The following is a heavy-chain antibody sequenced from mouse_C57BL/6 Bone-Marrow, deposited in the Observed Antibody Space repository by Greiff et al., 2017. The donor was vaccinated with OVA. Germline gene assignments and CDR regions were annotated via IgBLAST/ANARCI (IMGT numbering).Heavy chain of an antibody. CDR1: GFTFSDYG. J-gene: IGHJ1*03. CDR3: ARSDYGHWYFDV. CDR2: ISNLAYSI. Sequence: EVKLMESGGGLVQPGGSLKLSCAASGFTFSDYGMAWVRQAPRKGPEWVAFISNLAYSIYYADTVTGRFTISRENAKNTLYLEMSSLRSEDTAMYYCARSDYGHWYFDVWGTGTTVTVSS. V-gene: IGHV5-15*01. D-gene: IGHD1-1*01.